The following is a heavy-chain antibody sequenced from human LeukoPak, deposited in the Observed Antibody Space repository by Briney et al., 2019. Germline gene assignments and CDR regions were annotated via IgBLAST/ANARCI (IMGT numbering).Heavy chain of an antibody. Sequence: VASVKVSCKASGYTFTSYGISWVRQAPGQGLEWMGWISAYNGNTNYAQKLQGRVTMTTDTSTSTAYMELRSLRSDDTAVYYCAREKSLYSNYYIDYWGQGTLVTVSS. CDR3: AREKSLYSNYYIDY. V-gene: IGHV1-18*01. CDR1: GYTFTSYG. CDR2: ISAYNGNT. D-gene: IGHD4-11*01. J-gene: IGHJ4*02.